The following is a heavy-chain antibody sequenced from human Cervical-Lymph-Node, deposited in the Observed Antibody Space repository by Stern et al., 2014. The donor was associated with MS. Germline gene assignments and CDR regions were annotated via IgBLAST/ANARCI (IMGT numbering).Heavy chain of an antibody. CDR2: IWYDGSNK. D-gene: IGHD3-22*01. CDR1: GFTFSSYG. CDR3: ARDGPDSSGYYWFWDY. J-gene: IGHJ4*02. Sequence: VQLVESGGGVVQPGRSLRLSCAASGFTFSSYGMHWVRQAPGKGLEWVAVIWYDGSNKYYEDPYKGRFVNSKDKSKNPLYLQMNSLRAEDTAVYYCARDGPDSSGYYWFWDYWGQGTLVTVSS. V-gene: IGHV3-33*01.